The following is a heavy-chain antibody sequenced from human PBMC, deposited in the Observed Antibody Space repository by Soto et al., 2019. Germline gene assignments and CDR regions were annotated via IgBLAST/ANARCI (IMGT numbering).Heavy chain of an antibody. V-gene: IGHV4-30-4*01. D-gene: IGHD6-6*01. CDR1: GDSISSSGYF. Sequence: SETLSLTCTVSGDSISSSGYFWSWIRQPPGKGLEWIGHMYNSGTTYSNPSLKSRVTISVDRSKNQFSLKLSSVTAADTAVYYCGSGSHVPHYWGQGTLVTVSS. CDR3: GSGSHVPHY. J-gene: IGHJ4*02. CDR2: MYNSGTT.